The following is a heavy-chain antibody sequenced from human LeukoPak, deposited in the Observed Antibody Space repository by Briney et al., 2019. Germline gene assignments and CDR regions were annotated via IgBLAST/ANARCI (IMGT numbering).Heavy chain of an antibody. Sequence: PGGSLRLSCAASGFTFDDYGMSWVRQAPGKGLEWVCGINWNGGSTGYADSVKGRFTISRDNAKNSLYLQMNSLRAEDTALYYCARDGASGYDILTPLDYWGQGTLVTVSS. CDR2: INWNGGST. D-gene: IGHD3-9*01. V-gene: IGHV3-20*04. CDR3: ARDGASGYDILTPLDY. J-gene: IGHJ4*02. CDR1: GFTFDDYG.